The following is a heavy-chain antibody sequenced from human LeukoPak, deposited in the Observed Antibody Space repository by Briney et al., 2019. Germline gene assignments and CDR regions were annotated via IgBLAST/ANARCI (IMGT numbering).Heavy chain of an antibody. CDR2: IIPIFGTA. Sequence: ASVKVSCKASGGTFSSYAISWVRQAPGQGLEWMGGIIPIFGTANYAQQFQGRVTITADESTSTAYMELSSLRSEDTPVYYCARGPATVVTSWDYWGQGTLVTVSS. D-gene: IGHD4-23*01. J-gene: IGHJ4*02. CDR3: ARGPATVVTSWDY. CDR1: GGTFSSYA. V-gene: IGHV1-69*13.